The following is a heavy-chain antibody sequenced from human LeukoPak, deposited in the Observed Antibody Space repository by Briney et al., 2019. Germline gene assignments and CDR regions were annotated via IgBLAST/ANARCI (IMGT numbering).Heavy chain of an antibody. CDR2: INHSGST. D-gene: IGHD3-22*01. CDR1: GGSIINYY. J-gene: IGHJ4*02. V-gene: IGHV4-34*01. CDR3: ARVIESYYDSSGYHTQLRYYFDY. Sequence: SETLSLTCTVSGGSIINYYWSWIRQPPGKGLEWIGEINHSGSTNYNPSLKSRVTISVDTSKNQFSLKLSSVTAADTAVYYCARVIESYYDSSGYHTQLRYYFDYWGQGTLVTVSS.